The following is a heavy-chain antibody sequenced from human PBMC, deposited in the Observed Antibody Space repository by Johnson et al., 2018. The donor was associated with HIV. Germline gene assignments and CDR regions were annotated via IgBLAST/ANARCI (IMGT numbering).Heavy chain of an antibody. CDR3: TTAIVIDAFDI. CDR2: IRSKTDGGTT. CDR1: GLTFSNAW. J-gene: IGHJ3*02. V-gene: IGHV3-15*01. D-gene: IGHD3-16*02. Sequence: VQLVESGGGLVKPGGSLRLSCAASGLTFSNAWMNWVRQAPGKGLEWVGRIRSKTDGGTTEYAAPVKGRFTVSRDDSKNTLYLQMDSLKTEDTAVYYCTTAIVIDAFDIWGQGTMVTVSS.